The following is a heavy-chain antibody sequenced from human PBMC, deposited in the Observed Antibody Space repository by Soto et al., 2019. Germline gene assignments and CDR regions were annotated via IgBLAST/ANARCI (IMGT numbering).Heavy chain of an antibody. D-gene: IGHD4-17*01. CDR3: AKDLLPNTVTTCGS. J-gene: IGHJ5*02. V-gene: IGHV3-30*18. CDR2: ISSDGNNK. CDR1: GFTFDSHG. Sequence: QVQLVESGGGAVQPGRSLRLSCAASGFTFDSHGMHWVRQAPGKGLEWVAVISSDGNNKYYADSVKGRFTISRDNFHNILYLQMSRLRAEDTAVYYCAKDLLPNTVTTCGSWGQGTLVTVSS.